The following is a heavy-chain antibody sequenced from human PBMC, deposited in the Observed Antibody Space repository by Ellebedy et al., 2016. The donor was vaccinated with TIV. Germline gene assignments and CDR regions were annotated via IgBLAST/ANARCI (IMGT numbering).Heavy chain of an antibody. J-gene: IGHJ5*02. Sequence: PGGSLRLSCAASGFTFGSYGMHWVRPAPGKGLEWVAVIWYDGSNKYYADSVKGRFTIARDNSQNTLSRQMNSLRAEDTAVYYCARGGPGSSCPNDHWGQGTLFTVSS. CDR2: IWYDGSNK. D-gene: IGHD2-2*01. CDR1: GFTFGSYG. V-gene: IGHV3-33*01. CDR3: ARGGPGSSCPNDH.